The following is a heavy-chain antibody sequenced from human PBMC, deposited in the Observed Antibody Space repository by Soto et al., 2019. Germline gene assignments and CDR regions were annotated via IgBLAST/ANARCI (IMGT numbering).Heavy chain of an antibody. J-gene: IGHJ4*02. D-gene: IGHD6-6*01. V-gene: IGHV3-7*01. Sequence: EVQLVESGGGLVQPGGSLRLSCAASGFTFNRYWMGWVRQAPGKGPEWLANIKQDGSERYYVDSVKGRSTISRDNVKNSVYLQMNSLRAEDTAVYYCTRTISALPGDDYWGQGTLVTVSS. CDR1: GFTFNRYW. CDR3: TRTISALPGDDY. CDR2: IKQDGSER.